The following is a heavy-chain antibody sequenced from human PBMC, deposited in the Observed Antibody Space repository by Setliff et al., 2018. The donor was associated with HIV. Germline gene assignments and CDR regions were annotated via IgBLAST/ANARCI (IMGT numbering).Heavy chain of an antibody. CDR1: GFTFSSYA. CDR3: AREVVPAAMRYYYYMDV. D-gene: IGHD2-2*01. J-gene: IGHJ6*03. CDR2: ISSNGGST. Sequence: GGSLRLSCSASGFTFSSYAMHWVRQAPGKGLEYVSAISSNGGSTYYADSVKGRFTISRDNSKNTLYLQMSSLRAEDTAVYYCAREVVPAAMRYYYYMDVWGKGTTVTVSS. V-gene: IGHV3-64D*09.